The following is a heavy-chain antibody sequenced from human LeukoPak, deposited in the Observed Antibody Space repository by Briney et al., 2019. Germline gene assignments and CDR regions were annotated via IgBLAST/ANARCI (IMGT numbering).Heavy chain of an antibody. D-gene: IGHD3-16*01. Sequence: GGSLRLSCRVSGVTFSSYVMNWVRQAPGKGLEWVAYIGGWSDPVDYADSVKGRFTDSRDNGDSTLYLQMDSLRVEDTALYYWARDPGFAVARWGQGARVIVSS. CDR2: IGGWSDPV. CDR1: GVTFSSYV. CDR3: ARDPGFAVAR. J-gene: IGHJ4*02. V-gene: IGHV3-48*04.